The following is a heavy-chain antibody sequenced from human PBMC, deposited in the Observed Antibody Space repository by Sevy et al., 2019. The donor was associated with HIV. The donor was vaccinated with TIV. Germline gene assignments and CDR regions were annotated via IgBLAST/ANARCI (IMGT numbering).Heavy chain of an antibody. Sequence: GGSLRLSCAASGFTVSSNYMSWVRQAPGKGLEWVSVIYRGGSTYYADSVKGRFTISRDNSKNTLYLQMNSLRAEDTAVYYCARDQESKQGLSAGYYYGMDVWGQRTSVTVSS. CDR1: GFTVSSNY. CDR2: IYRGGST. V-gene: IGHV3-53*01. J-gene: IGHJ6*02. CDR3: ARDQESKQGLSAGYYYGMDV. D-gene: IGHD6-19*01.